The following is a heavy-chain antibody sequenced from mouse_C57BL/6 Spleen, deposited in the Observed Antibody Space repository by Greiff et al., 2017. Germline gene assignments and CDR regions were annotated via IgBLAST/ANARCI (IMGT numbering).Heavy chain of an antibody. Sequence: EVQLVESVAELVRPGASVKLSCTASGFNIKNTYMHWVKQRPEQGLEWIGRIDPANGNTKYAPKFQGKASITADTSSNTAYLQLSSLTSEDTASYYCARPTLTAFYYFDYWGQGTTLTVSS. CDR2: IDPANGNT. CDR1: GFNIKNTY. V-gene: IGHV14-3*01. CDR3: ARPTLTAFYYFDY. J-gene: IGHJ2*01. D-gene: IGHD4-1*01.